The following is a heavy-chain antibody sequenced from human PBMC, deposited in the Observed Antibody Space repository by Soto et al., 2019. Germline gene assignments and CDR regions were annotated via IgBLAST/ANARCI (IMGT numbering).Heavy chain of an antibody. CDR3: ASQRGRGVIINDY. V-gene: IGHV1-3*01. Sequence: ASVKVSCKASGYTFTSYAMHWVRQAPGQRLEWMGWINAGNGNTKYSQKFQGRVTITRDASASTAYMELSSLRSEDTAVYYCASQRGRGVIINDYWGQGTLVTVSS. D-gene: IGHD3-10*01. J-gene: IGHJ4*02. CDR1: GYTFTSYA. CDR2: INAGNGNT.